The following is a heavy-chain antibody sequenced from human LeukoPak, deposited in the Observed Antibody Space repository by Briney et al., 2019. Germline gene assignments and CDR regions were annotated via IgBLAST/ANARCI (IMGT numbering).Heavy chain of an antibody. J-gene: IGHJ4*02. Sequence: GEPLNISCKGSGYSFATYWIGWARQMPGKGLEWMGIIYPGDSDTRYSPSFQGQVTISGDKSISTAYLQWSTLKASDTAMYYCARLHWGNSGRYLDYWGQGTLVTVSS. CDR3: ARLHWGNSGRYLDY. V-gene: IGHV5-51*01. CDR1: GYSFATYW. D-gene: IGHD1-26*01. CDR2: IYPGDSDT.